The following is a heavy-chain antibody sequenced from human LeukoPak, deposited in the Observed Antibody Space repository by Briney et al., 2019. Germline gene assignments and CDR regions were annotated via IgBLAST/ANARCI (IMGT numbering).Heavy chain of an antibody. CDR3: ATHILTGYYPKYYFDY. J-gene: IGHJ4*02. Sequence: ASVKVSCKVSGYTLPELSLHWVRQAPGKGLEWMGGFDPEDGETIYAQKFQGRVTMTEDTSTDTAYMELSSLRSEATAVYYCATHILTGYYPKYYFDYWGQGTLVTVSS. V-gene: IGHV1-24*01. CDR1: GYTLPELS. CDR2: FDPEDGET. D-gene: IGHD3-9*01.